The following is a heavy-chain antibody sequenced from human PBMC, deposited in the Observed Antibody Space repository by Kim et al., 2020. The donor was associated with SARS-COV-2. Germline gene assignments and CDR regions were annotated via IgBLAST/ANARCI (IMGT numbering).Heavy chain of an antibody. Sequence: GGSLRLSCAASGFTFSSYGMHWVRQAPGKGLEWVAVIWYDGSNKYYADSVKGRFTISRDNSKNTLYLQMNSLRAEDTAVYYCARAKKSYYYDSSGYYGSWYFDLWGRGTLVTVSS. V-gene: IGHV3-33*01. CDR3: ARAKKSYYYDSSGYYGSWYFDL. J-gene: IGHJ2*01. CDR2: IWYDGSNK. CDR1: GFTFSSYG. D-gene: IGHD3-22*01.